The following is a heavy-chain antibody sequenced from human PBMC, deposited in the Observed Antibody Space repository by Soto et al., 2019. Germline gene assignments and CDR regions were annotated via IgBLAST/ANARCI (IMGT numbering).Heavy chain of an antibody. CDR3: ARDMIGDILPTYYKVYYYAMDV. CDR2: RTGESRRG. J-gene: IGHJ6*02. V-gene: IGHV3-9*01. CDR1: GFIFDDYA. D-gene: IGHD3-9*01. Sequence: GGSLRLSCAASGFIFDDYAMHWVRQAPGKGQGLRRRRTGESRRGKEANSRKCPYHNNKDNANNSLYLQMNSLRAEDTALYYCARDMIGDILPTYYKVYYYAMDVWGQGTTVTVSS.